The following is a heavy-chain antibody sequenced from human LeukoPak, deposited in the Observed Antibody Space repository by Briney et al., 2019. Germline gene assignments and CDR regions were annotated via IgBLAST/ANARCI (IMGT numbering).Heavy chain of an antibody. V-gene: IGHV1-18*01. J-gene: IGHJ4*02. D-gene: IGHD1-26*01. CDR2: ISGNNDHT. CDR3: ARDGTSTDDF. Sequence: ASVKVSCRTSRYTFHNLVISWVRQAPGQGLEWMGWISGNNDHTNYAQKFQGRVTMTTDTSTTTAYMELTSLTSDDTAFYYCARDGTSTDDFWGQGTLVTVSS. CDR1: RYTFHNLV.